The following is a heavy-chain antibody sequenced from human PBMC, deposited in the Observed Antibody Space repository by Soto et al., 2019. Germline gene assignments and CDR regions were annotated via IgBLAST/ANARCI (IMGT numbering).Heavy chain of an antibody. D-gene: IGHD3-9*01. Sequence: QVQLVQSGAEVKKPGASLKVSCKASGYTFTSYAMHWVRQAPGQRLEWMGWINAGNGNTKYSQKFQGRVTITRDTSASTAYMELSSLRSEDTAVYYCARWVTGYYKGAFDIWGQGTMVTVSS. V-gene: IGHV1-3*01. CDR2: INAGNGNT. J-gene: IGHJ3*02. CDR3: ARWVTGYYKGAFDI. CDR1: GYTFTSYA.